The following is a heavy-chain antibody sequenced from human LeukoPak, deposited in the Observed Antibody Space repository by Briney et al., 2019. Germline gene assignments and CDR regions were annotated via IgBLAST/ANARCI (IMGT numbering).Heavy chain of an antibody. CDR3: AKDNRRHYTSGPNPDSLH. J-gene: IGHJ4*02. CDR1: GFIFNNYA. Sequence: GGSLRLSCAGSGFIFNNYAMHWVRQPPGMGLEWVSGISWNSGSIDYADSVKGRFTISRDNAKNSLYLQMNSLRVEDTAFYYCAKDNRRHYTSGPNPDSLHWGQGALVTVSS. D-gene: IGHD6-19*01. V-gene: IGHV3-9*01. CDR2: ISWNSGSI.